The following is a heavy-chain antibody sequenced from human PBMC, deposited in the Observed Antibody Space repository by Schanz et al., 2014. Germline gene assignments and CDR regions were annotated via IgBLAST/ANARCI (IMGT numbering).Heavy chain of an antibody. CDR1: GITFSSHS. V-gene: IGHV3-48*01. CDR3: ARDRRNADLDY. CDR2: ITYNGGTI. D-gene: IGHD1-1*01. Sequence: EVHLVESGGGLVQPGGSLRLSCAASGITFSSHSFNWVRQAPGKGLEWISYITYNGGTIYYADSVKGRFTISRDNAKNSLYPEMNSLRAEDTALYYCARDRRNADLDYWGQGTLXTVSS. J-gene: IGHJ4*02.